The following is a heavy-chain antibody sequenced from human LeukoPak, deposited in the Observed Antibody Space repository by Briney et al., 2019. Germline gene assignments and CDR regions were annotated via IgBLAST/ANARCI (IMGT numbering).Heavy chain of an antibody. CDR3: AKDILAPGLFFDF. Sequence: GVSLRLSCAASGFTFRDYYMSWIRQAPGKGLEWVSYISNSGGKTIYYADSVKGRFTISRDDAKNSLYLQMNSLRAEDTAVYYCAKDILAPGLFFDFWGQGTLVTVSS. CDR2: ISNSGGKTI. D-gene: IGHD1-26*01. V-gene: IGHV3-11*01. CDR1: GFTFRDYY. J-gene: IGHJ4*02.